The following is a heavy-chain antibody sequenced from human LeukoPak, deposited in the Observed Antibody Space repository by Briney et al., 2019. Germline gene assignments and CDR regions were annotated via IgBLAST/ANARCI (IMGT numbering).Heavy chain of an antibody. CDR2: IYYSGST. Sequence: SETLSLTCTVSGGSISSGGYYWSWIRQHPGKGLEWIGYIYYSGSTYYNPSLKSQVTISVDTSKSQFSLKLSSVTAADTAVYYCAREAARPPMHFDYWGQGTLVTVSS. D-gene: IGHD6-6*01. J-gene: IGHJ4*02. V-gene: IGHV4-31*01. CDR3: AREAARPPMHFDY. CDR1: GGSISSGGYY.